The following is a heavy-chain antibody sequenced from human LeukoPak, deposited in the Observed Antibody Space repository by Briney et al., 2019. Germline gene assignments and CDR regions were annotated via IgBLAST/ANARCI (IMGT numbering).Heavy chain of an antibody. CDR3: ARAMLVVAATGDFDY. Sequence: ASVKVSCKASGYTFTSYYMHWVRQAPGKGLEWMGIINPSGGSTSYAQKFQGRVTMTRDTSTSTVYMELSSLRSEDTAVYYCARAMLVVAATGDFDYWGQGTLVTVSS. CDR1: GYTFTSYY. CDR2: INPSGGST. J-gene: IGHJ4*02. D-gene: IGHD2-15*01. V-gene: IGHV1-46*01.